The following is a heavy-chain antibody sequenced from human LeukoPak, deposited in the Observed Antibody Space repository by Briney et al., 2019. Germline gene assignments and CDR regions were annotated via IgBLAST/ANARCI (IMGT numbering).Heavy chain of an antibody. CDR1: GFTFSSYG. CDR2: ISYDGSNK. CDR3: ARDDIPDY. Sequence: GRSLRLSCAASGFTFSSYGMHWVRQAPGKGLEWVAVISYDGSNKYYADSVKGRFTISRDNSKNTLYLQMNSLRAEDTAVYYCARDDIPDYWGQGTLVTVSS. D-gene: IGHD2-15*01. J-gene: IGHJ4*02. V-gene: IGHV3-30*03.